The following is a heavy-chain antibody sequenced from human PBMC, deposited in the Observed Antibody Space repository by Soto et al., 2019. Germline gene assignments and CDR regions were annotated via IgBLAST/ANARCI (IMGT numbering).Heavy chain of an antibody. V-gene: IGHV4-59*01. CDR3: ARALGYDILTGRYYYYYGMDV. Sequence: SETLSLTCTVSGGSISSYYWSWIRQPPGKGLEWIGYIYYSGSTNYNPSIKSRVTITVDTSKNQFSLKLSSVTAADTAVYYCARALGYDILTGRYYYYYGMDVWGQGTTVTVSS. D-gene: IGHD3-9*01. CDR2: IYYSGST. CDR1: GGSISSYY. J-gene: IGHJ6*02.